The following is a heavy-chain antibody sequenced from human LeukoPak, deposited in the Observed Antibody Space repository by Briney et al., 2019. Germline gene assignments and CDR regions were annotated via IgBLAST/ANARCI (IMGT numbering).Heavy chain of an antibody. CDR3: ATLPSGVSDY. Sequence: GGSLRLSCAASGFTFSIYDMSWLRQAPGKGLEWVSSISNSGGSTFYADSVKGWFTISRDNAKNMLYLQMNSLTAEDTAVYYCATLPSGVSDYWGQGTLVTVSS. CDR2: ISNSGGST. V-gene: IGHV3-23*01. D-gene: IGHD3-10*01. J-gene: IGHJ4*02. CDR1: GFTFSIYD.